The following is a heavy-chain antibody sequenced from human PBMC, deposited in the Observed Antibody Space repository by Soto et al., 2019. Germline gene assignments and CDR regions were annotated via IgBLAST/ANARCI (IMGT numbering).Heavy chain of an antibody. CDR2: IFPGDSDI. Sequence: EVRLVQSGAEVKKAGESLKISCKGSGYSFTTYWIGWERQKPGKGMEWMGIIFPGDSDIRYSPSLQGQVTISADKSITTAYLQWSSLKASDTAIYYCARQEIAGATSAFDIWGQGTLVTVSS. D-gene: IGHD1-26*01. CDR1: GYSFTTYW. J-gene: IGHJ3*02. V-gene: IGHV5-51*01. CDR3: ARQEIAGATSAFDI.